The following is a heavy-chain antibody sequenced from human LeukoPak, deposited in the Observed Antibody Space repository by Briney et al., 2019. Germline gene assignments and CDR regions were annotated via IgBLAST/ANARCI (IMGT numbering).Heavy chain of an antibody. Sequence: GGSLRLSCAASGFTVSNNYLSWVRQAPGKGLEWVSFVYDGGTTVYADSVKGRFTISRGNSKNTLYLQMNSLRAEDTAVYYCAKARYSSSFPATDYWGQGTLVTVSS. CDR3: AKARYSSSFPATDY. CDR1: GFTVSNNY. J-gene: IGHJ4*02. V-gene: IGHV3-53*01. CDR2: VYDGGTT. D-gene: IGHD6-13*01.